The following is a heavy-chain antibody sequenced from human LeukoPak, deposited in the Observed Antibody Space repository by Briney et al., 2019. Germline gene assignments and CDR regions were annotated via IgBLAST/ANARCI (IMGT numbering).Heavy chain of an antibody. D-gene: IGHD1-26*01. CDR2: IYSADSA. CDR3: AREVGGGATNYFDY. J-gene: IGHJ4*02. V-gene: IGHV3-53*01. Sequence: PVGSLRLSCAASGFTVSRNYMSWVRQAPGKGLEWVSVIYSADSAYYADSVRGRFTISRDSSKNTLYLQMNSLRADDTAVYYCAREVGGGATNYFDYWGQGALVTVSS. CDR1: GFTVSRNY.